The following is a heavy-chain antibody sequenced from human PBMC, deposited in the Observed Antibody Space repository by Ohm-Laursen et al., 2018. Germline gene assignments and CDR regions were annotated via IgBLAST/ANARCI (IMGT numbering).Heavy chain of an antibody. CDR2: ISKDGSNT. V-gene: IGHV3-30*03. D-gene: IGHD2-15*01. CDR1: GFTFSSYA. CDR3: ARDGLYCTGGTCYPGY. J-gene: IGHJ4*02. Sequence: SLRLSCTASGFTFSSYAMSWVRQAPGKGLEWMAGISKDGSNTYYGHSVEGRFTISRDNSMNTLYLQMNSLRPEDTAVYYCARDGLYCTGGTCYPGYWGQGTLVTVSS.